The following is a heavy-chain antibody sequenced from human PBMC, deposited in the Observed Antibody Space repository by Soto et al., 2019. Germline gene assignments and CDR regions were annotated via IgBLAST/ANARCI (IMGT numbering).Heavy chain of an antibody. CDR2: IRPSGGRT. Sequence: ASVKVSCKASGYTFTNYYIHWVRQAPGQGLEWLGIIRPSGGRTEYAQRFQGRVTMTRDTSTSTVYMELTSLTSEDAAVYYCAREPNESYYFDYWGQGTLVTVSS. D-gene: IGHD5-18*01. J-gene: IGHJ4*02. CDR1: GYTFTNYY. V-gene: IGHV1-46*01. CDR3: AREPNESYYFDY.